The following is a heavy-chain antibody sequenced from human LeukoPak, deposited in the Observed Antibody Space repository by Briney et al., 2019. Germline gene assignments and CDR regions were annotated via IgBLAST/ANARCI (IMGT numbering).Heavy chain of an antibody. CDR1: GFSFDDRV. J-gene: IGHJ3*02. CDR3: VRDISYGGFDI. CDR2: ITWNGGRI. D-gene: IGHD4-23*01. V-gene: IGHV3-20*01. Sequence: LAGGSLRLSCAASGFSFDDRVMNWVRQAPAKGLEWVSGITWNGGRIGYAESVKGRFTISRDNAKHFLYLQMNSLRAEDTALYHCVRDISYGGFDIWGQGTMVTVSS.